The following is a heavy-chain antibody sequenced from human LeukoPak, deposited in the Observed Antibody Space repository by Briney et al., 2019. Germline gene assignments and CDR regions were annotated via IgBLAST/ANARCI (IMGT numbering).Heavy chain of an antibody. Sequence: GESLRLSCAASGFTFSTYWMSWVRQAPGKGLEWVVVIKQDGTGKYYVDSVKGRFTISRDNAKNTLYLQMNSLRAEDTAVYYCARESSALYYYYGMDVWGQGTTVTVSS. CDR1: GFTFSTYW. CDR2: IKQDGTGK. V-gene: IGHV3-7*03. D-gene: IGHD6-19*01. J-gene: IGHJ6*02. CDR3: ARESSALYYYYGMDV.